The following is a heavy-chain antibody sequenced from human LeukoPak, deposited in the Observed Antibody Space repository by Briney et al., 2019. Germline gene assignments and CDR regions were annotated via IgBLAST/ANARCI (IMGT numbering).Heavy chain of an antibody. CDR1: GYTFTSYG. J-gene: IGHJ4*02. CDR2: ISAYNGNT. D-gene: IGHD2-15*01. CDR3: ARTEYCSGGSCYGEASMNFDY. Sequence: ASVKVSCKASGYTFTSYGISWVRQAPGQGLEWMGWISAYNGNTNYAQKLQGRVTMTTDTSTSAAYMELRSPRSDDTAVYHCARTEYCSGGSCYGEASMNFDYWGQGTLVTVSS. V-gene: IGHV1-18*01.